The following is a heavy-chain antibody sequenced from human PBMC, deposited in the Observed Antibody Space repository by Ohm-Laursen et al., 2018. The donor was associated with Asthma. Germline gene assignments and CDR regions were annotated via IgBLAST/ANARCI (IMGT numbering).Heavy chain of an antibody. V-gene: IGHV1-2*06. CDR2: INPNSGGT. J-gene: IGHJ4*02. D-gene: IGHD6-6*01. CDR1: GYTFTGYY. Sequence: ASVKVSCKASGYTFTGYYMHWVRQAPGQGLEWMGRINPNSGGTNYAQKFQGRVTMTRDTSISTAYMELSRLRSDDTAVYYCAREGYSSSSDLDYWGQGTLVTVSS. CDR3: AREGYSSSSDLDY.